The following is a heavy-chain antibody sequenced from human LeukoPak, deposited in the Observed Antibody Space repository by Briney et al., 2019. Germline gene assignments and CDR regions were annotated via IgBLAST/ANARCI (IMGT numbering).Heavy chain of an antibody. CDR3: AIVVVAGSFDY. CDR1: GGTFSSYA. V-gene: IGHV1-69*06. D-gene: IGHD2-15*01. CDR2: IIPIFGTA. J-gene: IGHJ4*02. Sequence: ASVKVSCKASGGTFSSYAIGWVRQAPGQGLEWMGGIIPIFGTANYAQKFQGRVTITADKSTSTAYMELSSLRSEDTAVYYCAIVVVAGSFDYWGQGTLVTVSS.